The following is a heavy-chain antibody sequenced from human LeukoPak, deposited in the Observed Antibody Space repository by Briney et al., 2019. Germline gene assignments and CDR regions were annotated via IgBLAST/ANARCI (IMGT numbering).Heavy chain of an antibody. CDR3: ARAYYYDSSGYYLRGGGFDY. D-gene: IGHD3-22*01. V-gene: IGHV3-48*01. CDR2: ISVSSTTI. J-gene: IGHJ4*02. CDR1: GFTFSSYS. Sequence: GGSLRLSCAASGFTFSSYSMNWLRQGPGKGLEWVSFISVSSTTIYYAGSVKGRFTISRDNAKNSLSLQMTGLRAEDTAVYYCARAYYYDSSGYYLRGGGFDYWGQGTLVTASS.